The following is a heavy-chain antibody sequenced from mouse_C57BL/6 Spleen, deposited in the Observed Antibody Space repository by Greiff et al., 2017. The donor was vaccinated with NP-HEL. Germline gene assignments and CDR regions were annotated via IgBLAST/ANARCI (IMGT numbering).Heavy chain of an antibody. CDR3: ASYSNYEDYYAMDY. CDR2: ISDGGSYT. V-gene: IGHV5-4*01. D-gene: IGHD2-5*01. Sequence: EVQGVESGGGLVKPGGSLKLSCAASGFTFSSYAMSWVRQTPEKRLEWVATISDGGSYTYYPDNVKGRFTISRDNAKNNLYLQMSHLKSEDTAMYYCASYSNYEDYYAMDYWGQGTSVTVSS. CDR1: GFTFSSYA. J-gene: IGHJ4*01.